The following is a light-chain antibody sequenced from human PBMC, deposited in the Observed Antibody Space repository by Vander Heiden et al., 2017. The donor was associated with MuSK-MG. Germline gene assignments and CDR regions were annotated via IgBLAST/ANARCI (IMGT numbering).Light chain of an antibody. V-gene: IGLV2-14*01. CDR1: SSDVGGYNY. CDR3: SSYTSSSTLYV. J-gene: IGLJ1*01. Sequence: QSALTHPASVSGSPVQSITISSTGTSSDVGGYNYVSWYQQHPGKAPKLMIYDVSNRPSGVSNRFSGSKSGNTASLTSSGLQAEDEADYYCSSYTSSSTLYVFGTGTKVTVL. CDR2: DVS.